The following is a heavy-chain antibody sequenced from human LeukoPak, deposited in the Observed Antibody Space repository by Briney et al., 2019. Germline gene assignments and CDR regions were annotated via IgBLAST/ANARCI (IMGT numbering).Heavy chain of an antibody. CDR1: GGSISSYY. D-gene: IGHD1-1*01. Sequence: PSGTLSLTCTVSGGSISSYYWSWIRQPPGKALEWIGYIYYSGSTTYNPSLKSRVTISLDTSKNQVSLKLTSVTAADTAVYYCAKSKSGTTVYAFDIWGQGTMVTVFS. CDR3: AKSKSGTTVYAFDI. V-gene: IGHV4-59*01. CDR2: IYYSGST. J-gene: IGHJ3*02.